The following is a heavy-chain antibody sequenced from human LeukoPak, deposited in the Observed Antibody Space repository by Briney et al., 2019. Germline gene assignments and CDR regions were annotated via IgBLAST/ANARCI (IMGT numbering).Heavy chain of an antibody. J-gene: IGHJ6*03. V-gene: IGHV4-34*01. CDR1: VGSFSGYY. Sequence: SETLSLTCAVYVGSFSGYYWGWIRQPPGKGLEWIGEINHSGSTNYNSSLKSRVTISVATSENQFSLKLSSVTAADTAVYYCARGYYGSGSHCCHMDVWGKGTTITVS. CDR3: ARGYYGSGSHCCHMDV. CDR2: INHSGST. D-gene: IGHD3-10*01.